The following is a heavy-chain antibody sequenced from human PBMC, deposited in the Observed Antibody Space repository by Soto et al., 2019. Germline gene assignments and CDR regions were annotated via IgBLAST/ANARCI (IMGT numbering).Heavy chain of an antibody. CDR2: IYYSGST. Sequence: SETLALTCTVSGGSISSYYWRWIRQRPGKGLEWIGYIYYSGSTNYNPSLKSRVTISVDTSKNQFSLKLSSVTAADTAVYYCARVLPRSYDSSGYYETLDAFDIWGQGTMVTVSS. CDR1: GGSISSYY. D-gene: IGHD3-22*01. J-gene: IGHJ3*02. V-gene: IGHV4-59*01. CDR3: ARVLPRSYDSSGYYETLDAFDI.